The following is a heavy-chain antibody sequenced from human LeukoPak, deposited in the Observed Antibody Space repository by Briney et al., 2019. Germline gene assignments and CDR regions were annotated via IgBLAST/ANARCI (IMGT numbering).Heavy chain of an antibody. CDR3: ARLLGCSGGSCYFNFDY. V-gene: IGHV4-39*01. CDR1: GGSISSSSYY. D-gene: IGHD2-15*01. Sequence: SETLSLTCTVSGGSISSSSYYWGWIRQPPGKGLEWIGSIYYSGSTYYNPSLKNRVTISVETSKNQFSLKLSSVTAADTAVYYCARLLGCSGGSCYFNFDYWGQGTLVTVSS. CDR2: IYYSGST. J-gene: IGHJ4*02.